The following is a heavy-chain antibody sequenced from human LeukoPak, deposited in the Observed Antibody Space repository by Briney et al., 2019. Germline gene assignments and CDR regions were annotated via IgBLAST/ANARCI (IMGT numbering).Heavy chain of an antibody. CDR3: APGGRGYYMDV. D-gene: IGHD3-10*01. J-gene: IGHJ6*03. CDR1: GFTFSSYS. CDR2: ISSSSSYI. Sequence: GGSLRLSCAASGFTFSSYSMNWVRQAPGKGLEWVSSISSSSSYIYYADSVKGRFTISRDNAKNSLYLQMNSLRAEDTAVYYCAPGGRGYYMDVWGKGTTVTVSS. V-gene: IGHV3-21*01.